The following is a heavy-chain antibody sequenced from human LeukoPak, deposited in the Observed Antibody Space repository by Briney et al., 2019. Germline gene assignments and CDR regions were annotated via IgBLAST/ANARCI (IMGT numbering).Heavy chain of an antibody. CDR3: ARADLRRGDGTAGLFDH. J-gene: IGHJ4*02. Sequence: PGGSLRLSCAASGFSVSTNYMSWVRQAPGKGLQWVSVLYAGGDIYYADSVKGRLTISRDNSKNTLYLQMSSLRAEDTAVYFCARADLRRGDGTAGLFDHWGQGTLVTVSS. CDR1: GFSVSTNY. D-gene: IGHD1-1*01. V-gene: IGHV3-53*01. CDR2: LYAGGDI.